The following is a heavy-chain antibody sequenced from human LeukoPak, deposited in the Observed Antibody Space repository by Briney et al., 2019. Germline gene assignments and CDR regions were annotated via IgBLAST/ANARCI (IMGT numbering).Heavy chain of an antibody. CDR2: INYDGSST. CDR3: ARGADYGDP. V-gene: IGHV3-74*01. J-gene: IGHJ5*02. Sequence: GGSLRLSCAASGFTFSSCWMHWVRQAPGKGLVWVSRINYDGSSTSYADSVKGRFTISRDNAKNMLYLQMNSLRAEDTAAYYCARGADYGDPWGQGTLVTVSS. D-gene: IGHD4-17*01. CDR1: GFTFSSCW.